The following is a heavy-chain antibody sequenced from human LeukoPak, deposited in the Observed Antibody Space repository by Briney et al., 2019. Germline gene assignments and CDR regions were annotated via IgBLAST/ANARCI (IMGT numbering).Heavy chain of an antibody. CDR3: ARDIVEDYYNYGIDV. V-gene: IGHV1-2*06. CDR2: INPNSGGT. Sequence: GASVKVSCKASGYTFTGYYMHWVRQAPGQGLEWMGRINPNSGGTGYAQKFQDRVTMSRDTSISTVYMDLSRLRSDDTAIYYCARDIVEDYYNYGIDVWGQGTTVTVSS. J-gene: IGHJ6*02. D-gene: IGHD2-15*01. CDR1: GYTFTGYY.